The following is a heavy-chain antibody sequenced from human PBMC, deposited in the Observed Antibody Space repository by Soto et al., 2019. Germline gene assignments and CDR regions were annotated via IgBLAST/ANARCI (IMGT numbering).Heavy chain of an antibody. Sequence: DVQLLESGGGVVQPGGSLRLSCAASGFVFRNLTMNWVRQAPGKALEYVAIISFNGGVIFDADSVRGRFTISRDNAKNILYLDMTNLRPEDSGVYYCAKIMIQGVLVDALDVWGRGTTVTVS. CDR1: GFVFRNLT. J-gene: IGHJ6*02. D-gene: IGHD3-16*01. CDR3: AKIMIQGVLVDALDV. V-gene: IGHV3-23*01. CDR2: ISFNGGVI.